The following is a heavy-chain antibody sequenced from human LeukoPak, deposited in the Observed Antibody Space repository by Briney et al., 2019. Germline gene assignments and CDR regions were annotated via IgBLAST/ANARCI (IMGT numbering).Heavy chain of an antibody. V-gene: IGHV4-59*01. Sequence: PSETLSLTCTVSGGSISSYYWSWIRQPPGKGLEWIGYIYYSGSTNYNPSLKSRVTISVDTSKNQFSLKLSSVTAADTAVYYCASDSTNYGYYGMDVWGQGTTVTVSS. CDR2: IYYSGST. CDR1: GGSISSYY. CDR3: ASDSTNYGYYGMDV. D-gene: IGHD3-10*01. J-gene: IGHJ6*02.